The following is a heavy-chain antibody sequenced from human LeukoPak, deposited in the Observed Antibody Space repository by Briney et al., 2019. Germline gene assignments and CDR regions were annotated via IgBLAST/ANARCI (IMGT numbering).Heavy chain of an antibody. CDR3: ARQEEMATIGYFDY. J-gene: IGHJ4*02. D-gene: IGHD5-24*01. Sequence: GESLKISCKGSGYSFTSYWIGWVRQMPGKGLEWMGIIYPGDSDTRYSPSFHGQVTISADKSISPAYLQWSSLKASDTAMYYCARQEEMATIGYFDYWGQGTLVTVSS. V-gene: IGHV5-51*01. CDR2: IYPGDSDT. CDR1: GYSFTSYW.